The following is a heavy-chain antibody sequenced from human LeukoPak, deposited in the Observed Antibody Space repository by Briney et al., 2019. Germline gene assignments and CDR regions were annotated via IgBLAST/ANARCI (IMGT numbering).Heavy chain of an antibody. J-gene: IGHJ4*02. D-gene: IGHD3-16*02. Sequence: GGSLRLSCAASGFTLSSYGMHWVPQARGKGLVGVAFIRYEGSNIFYADSVKGRFPLPRDNSENTLYVQMNSLRAEDTAVYYCAKADEYYDYVWGSYRAHKFDYWGQGTLVTVSS. CDR1: GFTLSSYG. CDR2: IRYEGSNI. CDR3: AKADEYYDYVWGSYRAHKFDY. V-gene: IGHV3-30*02.